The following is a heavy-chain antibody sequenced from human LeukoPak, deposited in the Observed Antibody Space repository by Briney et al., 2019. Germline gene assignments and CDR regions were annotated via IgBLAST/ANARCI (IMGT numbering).Heavy chain of an antibody. CDR1: GFTFDDYA. Sequence: GGSLRLSCAPSGFTFDDYAMHWVRQAPGNGLESVSSISWNSGSIGYADSVKGRFTISRDNAKNSLYLHMNSLRAEDTALYYCTKAAITAAGQRGSGSWSDPWGQGTLVTVSS. D-gene: IGHD3-10*01. J-gene: IGHJ5*02. CDR3: TKAAITAAGQRGSGSWSDP. CDR2: ISWNSGSI. V-gene: IGHV3-9*01.